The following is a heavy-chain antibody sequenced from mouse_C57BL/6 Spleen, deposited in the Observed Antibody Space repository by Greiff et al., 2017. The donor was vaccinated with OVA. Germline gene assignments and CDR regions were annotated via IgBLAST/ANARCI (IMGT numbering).Heavy chain of an antibody. CDR3: ARGGNSNRFAY. Sequence: QVQLQQPGAELVKPGASVKLSCKASGYTFTSYWMHWVQQRPGRGLEWIGRIDPTSGGTKYNEKFKSKATLTVDKPSSTAYMQLSSLTSEDSAVYYCARGGNSNRFAYWGQGTLVTVSA. CDR1: GYTFTSYW. J-gene: IGHJ3*01. D-gene: IGHD2-5*01. CDR2: IDPTSGGT. V-gene: IGHV1-72*01.